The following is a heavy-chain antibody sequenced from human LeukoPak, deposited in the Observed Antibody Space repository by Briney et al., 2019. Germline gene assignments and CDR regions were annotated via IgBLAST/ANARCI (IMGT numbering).Heavy chain of an antibody. CDR1: GGSISSYY. CDR3: AKYSSSWNVLDY. Sequence: PSETLSLTCTVSGGSISSYYWSWIRQPPGKGLEWIGYTYYSGSTNYNPSLKSRVTISVDTSKNQFSLKLSSVTAADTAVYYCAKYSSSWNVLDYWGQGTLVTVSS. V-gene: IGHV4-59*01. D-gene: IGHD6-13*01. CDR2: TYYSGST. J-gene: IGHJ4*02.